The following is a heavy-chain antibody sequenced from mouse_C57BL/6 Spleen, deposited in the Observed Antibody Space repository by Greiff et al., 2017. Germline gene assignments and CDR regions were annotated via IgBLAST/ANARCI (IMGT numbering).Heavy chain of an antibody. V-gene: IGHV1-69*01. CDR3: ASRGYDSWFAY. Sequence: QVQLQQPGAELVMPGASVKLSCKASGYTFTSYWMHWVKQRPGQGLEWIGEFDPSVSYTNYNQKFKGKSTLTVDKSSSTAYMQLSSLTSEDSAVYYCASRGYDSWFAYWGQGTLVTVSA. D-gene: IGHD2-2*01. CDR1: GYTFTSYW. J-gene: IGHJ3*01. CDR2: FDPSVSYT.